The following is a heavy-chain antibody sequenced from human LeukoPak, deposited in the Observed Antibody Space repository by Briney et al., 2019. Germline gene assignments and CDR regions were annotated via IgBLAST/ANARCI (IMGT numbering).Heavy chain of an antibody. J-gene: IGHJ4*02. V-gene: IGHV4-34*01. CDR1: GGSFSGYY. Sequence: SETLSLTCAVYGGSFSGYYWSWIRQPPGKGLEWIGEINHSGSTYYNPSLKSRVTISVDTSKNQFSLKLSSVTAADTAVYYCARQYYYGSGSYRIPYYFDYWGQGTLVTVSS. CDR3: ARQYYYGSGSYRIPYYFDY. D-gene: IGHD3-10*01. CDR2: INHSGST.